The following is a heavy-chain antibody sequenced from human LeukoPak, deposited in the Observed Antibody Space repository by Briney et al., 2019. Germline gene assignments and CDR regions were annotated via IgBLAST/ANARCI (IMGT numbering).Heavy chain of an antibody. D-gene: IGHD6-13*01. V-gene: IGHV1-2*02. J-gene: IGHJ5*02. Sequence: ASVKVSCKASGYTFTGYYMHWVRQAPGQGLEWMGWINPNSGGTNYAQKFQGRVTMTRDTSISTAYMELSRLRSDDTAVYYCARDSSSWAPFNWFDPWGQGTLVTVSS. CDR2: INPNSGGT. CDR1: GYTFTGYY. CDR3: ARDSSSWAPFNWFDP.